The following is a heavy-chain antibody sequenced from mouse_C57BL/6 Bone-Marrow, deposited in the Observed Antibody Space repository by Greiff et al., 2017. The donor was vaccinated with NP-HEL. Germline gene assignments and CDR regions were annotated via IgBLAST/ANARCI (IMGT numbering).Heavy chain of an antibody. V-gene: IGHV14-3*01. CDR3: ARARVYYDYDVGY. CDR2: IDPANGNT. CDR1: GFNIKNTY. Sequence: VTLKVSVAELVRPGASVKLSCTASGFNIKNTYMHWVKQRPEQGLEWIGRIDPANGNTKYAPKFQGKATLTADTSSNTAYLQLSSLTSEDTAIYDGARARVYYDYDVGYWGQGTTLTVSS. D-gene: IGHD2-4*01. J-gene: IGHJ2*01.